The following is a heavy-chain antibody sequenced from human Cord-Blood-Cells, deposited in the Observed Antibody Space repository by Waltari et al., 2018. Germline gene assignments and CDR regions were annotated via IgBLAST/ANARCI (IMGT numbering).Heavy chain of an antibody. CDR2: IYYGGST. D-gene: IGHD3-9*01. V-gene: IGHV4-39*01. Sequence: QLQLQESGPGLVKPSETLSLTCTVSGGSISSSSSYWGWIVQPPGKGLEWIGSIYYGGSTYYNPSLKSRVTISVDTSKNQFSLKLSSVTAADTAVYYCARLDYDILTGYPSGAFDIWGQGTMVTVSS. J-gene: IGHJ3*02. CDR3: ARLDYDILTGYPSGAFDI. CDR1: GGSISSSSSY.